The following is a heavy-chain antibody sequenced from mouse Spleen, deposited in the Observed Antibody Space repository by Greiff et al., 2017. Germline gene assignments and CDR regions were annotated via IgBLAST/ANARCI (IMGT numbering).Heavy chain of an antibody. Sequence: DVQLVESGGGLVKLGGSLKLSCAASGFTFSSYAMSWVRQTPEKRLEWVATISSGGGNTYYPDSVKGRFTISRDNAKNTLYLQMSSLKSEDTAMYYCARHGAYYRYYFDYWGQGTTLTVSS. D-gene: IGHD2-14*01. CDR3: ARHGAYYRYYFDY. J-gene: IGHJ2*01. CDR2: ISSGGGNT. CDR1: GFTFSSYA. V-gene: IGHV5-9-3*01.